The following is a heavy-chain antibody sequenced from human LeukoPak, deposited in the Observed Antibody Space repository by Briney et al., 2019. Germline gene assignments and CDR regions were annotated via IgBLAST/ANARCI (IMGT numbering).Heavy chain of an antibody. CDR1: GGSISSYY. CDR2: ISHSGST. J-gene: IGHJ4*02. V-gene: IGHV4-59*08. CDR3: ARLRRSRLAEFDY. D-gene: IGHD3-3*02. Sequence: SETLSLTCTVSGGSISSYYWSWIRQPPGKGLKWIGSISHSGSTYYNPSLKSRVTISVDTSKNQFSLKLSSLTAADTAAYYCARLRRSRLAEFDYWGQGTLVTVSS.